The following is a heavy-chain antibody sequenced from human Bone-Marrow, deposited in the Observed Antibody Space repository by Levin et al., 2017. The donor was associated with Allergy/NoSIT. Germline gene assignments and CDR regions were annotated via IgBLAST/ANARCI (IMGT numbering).Heavy chain of an antibody. D-gene: IGHD3/OR15-3a*01. CDR1: GGTFSSYA. CDR2: IIPILGIA. Sequence: SVKVSCKASGGTFSSYAISWVRQAPGQGLEWMGRIIPILGIANYAQKFQGRVTITADKSTSTAYMELSSLRSEDTAVYYCARGSTDWFYYFDYWGQGTLVTVSS. J-gene: IGHJ4*02. CDR3: ARGSTDWFYYFDY. V-gene: IGHV1-69*04.